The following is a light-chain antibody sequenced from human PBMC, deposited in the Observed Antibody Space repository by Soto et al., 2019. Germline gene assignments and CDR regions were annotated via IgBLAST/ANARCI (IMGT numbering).Light chain of an antibody. CDR2: DAS. CDR1: QSLSST. V-gene: IGKV3-15*01. Sequence: IMMTQSPATLSVSPGERATLSCRASQSLSSTLAWYQQKPGQAPRLLIYDASTRAIGIPARFSGSESGTEFTLNISSQQSEDFAVYSCHHCTSWPRYTFVEGTKLEIK. J-gene: IGKJ2*01. CDR3: HHCTSWPRYT.